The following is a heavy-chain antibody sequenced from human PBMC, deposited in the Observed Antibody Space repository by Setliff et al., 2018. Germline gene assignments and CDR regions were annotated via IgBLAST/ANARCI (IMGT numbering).Heavy chain of an antibody. Sequence: PGGSLRLSCAASGFTFSSYGMHRVRQAPGKGLEWVAVIWYDGSNKYYADSVKGRFTISRDNSKNTLYLQMNSLRAEDTAVYYCAKDGGFWSGYVNGMDVWGQGTTVTVSS. V-gene: IGHV3-33*06. D-gene: IGHD3-3*01. J-gene: IGHJ6*02. CDR1: GFTFSSYG. CDR3: AKDGGFWSGYVNGMDV. CDR2: IWYDGSNK.